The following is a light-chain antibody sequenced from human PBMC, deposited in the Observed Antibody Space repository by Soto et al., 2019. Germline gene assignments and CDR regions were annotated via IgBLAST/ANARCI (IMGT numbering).Light chain of an antibody. J-gene: IGKJ5*01. CDR3: QQYNKWPIT. V-gene: IGKV1-6*01. CDR1: ND. CDR2: AAS. Sequence: NDLGWYQQKPGIAPKLLIYAASSLQSGVPSRFSGSGSGTDFTLTISSLQSEDSAFYYCQQYNKWPITFGQGTRLEIK.